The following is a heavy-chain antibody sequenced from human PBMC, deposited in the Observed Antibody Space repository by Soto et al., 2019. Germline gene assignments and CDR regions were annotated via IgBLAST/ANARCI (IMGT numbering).Heavy chain of an antibody. V-gene: IGHV5-51*01. Sequence: PGESLKISCKGSGFTLTSYWIAWVRQMPGKGLEWMGIIYPGDSDSSYSPSFQGQVTISADKSISSAYLQWSSLRASDTAMYHCARGGVSTRTLDYWGQGTPVTVTS. CDR2: IYPGDSDS. D-gene: IGHD3-3*01. CDR3: ARGGVSTRTLDY. J-gene: IGHJ4*02. CDR1: GFTLTSYW.